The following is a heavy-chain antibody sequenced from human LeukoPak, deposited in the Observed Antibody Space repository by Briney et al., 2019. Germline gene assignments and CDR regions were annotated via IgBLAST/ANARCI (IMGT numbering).Heavy chain of an antibody. CDR1: GYTFTGYY. V-gene: IGHV1-2*02. D-gene: IGHD3-10*01. CDR3: ARGFGELLLNAFDI. CDR2: IKPNSGGT. J-gene: IGHJ3*02. Sequence: GSVRVSCKASGYTFTGYYMHWVRQAPGQGLEWMGWIKPNSGGTNFAQKFQGRVTMTRDTSISTNYMELSRLRSDDTAVYYCARGFGELLLNAFDIWGQGTMVTVSS.